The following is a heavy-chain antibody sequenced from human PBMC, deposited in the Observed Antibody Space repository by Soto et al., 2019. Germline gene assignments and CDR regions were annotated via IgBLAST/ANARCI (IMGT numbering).Heavy chain of an antibody. CDR1: GFTFTSYS. D-gene: IGHD3-10*01. Sequence: EVQLLESGGGLVQPGGSLRLSCAASGFTFTSYSMNWVRQAPGKGLEWVSTISGGDTTSYADSVKGRFTISRDESKNTLYLEMNSLRVDDTAVYFCAKRDSGSGTSPPLIGSWGQGTLVTVSS. CDR2: ISGGDTT. V-gene: IGHV3-23*01. CDR3: AKRDSGSGTSPPLIGS. J-gene: IGHJ4*02.